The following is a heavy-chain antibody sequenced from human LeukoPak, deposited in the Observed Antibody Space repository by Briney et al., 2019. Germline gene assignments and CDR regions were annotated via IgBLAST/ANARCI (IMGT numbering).Heavy chain of an antibody. CDR3: ARGLAAAGIYFDY. V-gene: IGHV3-53*01. Sequence: GSLRLSCAASGFTVSSNYMTWVRQAPGEGLEWVSVVISGGSTSNADSVKGRFTISRDNSKNTLYLQMNSLRAEDTAVYYCARGLAAAGIYFDYWGQGTLVTVSS. J-gene: IGHJ4*02. CDR2: VISGGST. D-gene: IGHD6-13*01. CDR1: GFTVSSNY.